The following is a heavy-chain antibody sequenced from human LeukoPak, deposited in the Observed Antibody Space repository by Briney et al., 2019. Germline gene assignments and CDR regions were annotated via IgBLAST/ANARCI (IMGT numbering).Heavy chain of an antibody. CDR1: GFTVSSNY. CDR2: IYSGGST. Sequence: GGSLRLSCAASGFTVSSNYMSWVRQAPGKGLEWVSVIYSGGSTYYADSVKGRFTISRDNSKNTLYLQMNSLRAEDTAVYYCASYHYEKAFDIWGQGTMVTVSS. V-gene: IGHV3-53*01. CDR3: ASYHYEKAFDI. D-gene: IGHD4-17*01. J-gene: IGHJ3*02.